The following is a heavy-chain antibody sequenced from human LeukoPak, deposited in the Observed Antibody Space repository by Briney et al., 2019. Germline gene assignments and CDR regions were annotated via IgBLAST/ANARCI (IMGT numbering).Heavy chain of an antibody. CDR2: IYHSGST. Sequence: SETLSLTCTVSGGSISSGGYYWSWIRQPPGKGLEWIGYIYHSGSTYYNPSLKSRVTISVDRSKNQFSLKLSSVTAADTAVYYCARDHTLQPAVVGGYYYMDVWGKGTTVTVSS. CDR1: GGSISSGGYY. CDR3: ARDHTLQPAVVGGYYYMDV. V-gene: IGHV4-30-2*01. J-gene: IGHJ6*03. D-gene: IGHD6-19*01.